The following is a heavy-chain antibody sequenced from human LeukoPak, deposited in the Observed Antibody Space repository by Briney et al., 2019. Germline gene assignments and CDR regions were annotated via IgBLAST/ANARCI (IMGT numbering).Heavy chain of an antibody. D-gene: IGHD4-17*01. CDR2: IIPNSGGT. Sequence: ASVKVSCKASGYTFTGYYIHWVRQAPGQGLEWMGWIIPNSGGTNYAQKFQGWVTMTRDTSISTAYMELSRLRSDDTAVYYCASTLKVTTPFSLRYWGQGTLVTVSS. J-gene: IGHJ4*02. CDR1: GYTFTGYY. CDR3: ASTLKVTTPFSLRY. V-gene: IGHV1-2*04.